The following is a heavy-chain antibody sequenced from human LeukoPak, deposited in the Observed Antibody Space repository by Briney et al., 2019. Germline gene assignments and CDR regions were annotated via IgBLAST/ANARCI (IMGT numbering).Heavy chain of an antibody. V-gene: IGHV1-46*01. J-gene: IGHJ4*02. CDR1: GYTFTSYY. CDR2: INPSDDST. D-gene: IGHD5-12*01. CDR3: ARVSSGYEGSDY. Sequence: ASVKVSCKASGYTFTSYYMHWVRQAPGQGLEWMAIINPSDDSTSYAQKFQGRVTMTRDTSTSTVYMELSSLRSEDTAVYYCARVSSGYEGSDYWGQGTLVTVSS.